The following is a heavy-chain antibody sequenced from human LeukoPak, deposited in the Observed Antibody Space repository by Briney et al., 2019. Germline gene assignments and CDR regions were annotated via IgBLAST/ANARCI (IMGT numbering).Heavy chain of an antibody. Sequence: SETLSLTCTVSGGSISSGSYYWSWIRQPAGKGLEWIGRIYTSGSTNYNPSLKSRVTISVDTSKNQFSLKLSSVTAADTAVYYCARAYCGGDCYPYDAFDIWGQGTMVTVSS. V-gene: IGHV4-61*02. CDR2: IYTSGST. CDR1: GGSISSGSYY. CDR3: ARAYCGGDCYPYDAFDI. D-gene: IGHD2-21*02. J-gene: IGHJ3*02.